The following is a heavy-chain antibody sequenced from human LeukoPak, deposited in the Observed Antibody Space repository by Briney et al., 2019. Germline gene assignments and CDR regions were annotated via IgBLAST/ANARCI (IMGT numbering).Heavy chain of an antibody. CDR1: GYTFTGYY. J-gene: IGHJ5*02. CDR3: ARALIAVAKFDP. Sequence: ASVKVSRKASGYTFTGYYMHWVRQAPGQGLEWMGWINPNSGGTNYAQKFQGRVTMTRDTSISTAYMELSRLRSDDTAVYYCARALIAVAKFDPWGQGTLVTVSS. V-gene: IGHV1-2*02. CDR2: INPNSGGT. D-gene: IGHD6-19*01.